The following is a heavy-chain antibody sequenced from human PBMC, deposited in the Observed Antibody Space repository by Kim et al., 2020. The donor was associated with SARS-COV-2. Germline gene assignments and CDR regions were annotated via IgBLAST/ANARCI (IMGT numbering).Heavy chain of an antibody. Sequence: GESLKISCKGSEYSFTNYWIAWVRQMPGKGLEWMGIIFLGDSDTRYSPSFQGQVTISGDKSITTAYLQWSRLKASDTAMYYCARLRGTVTNYYYYGMDVWCQGTTVTVSS. V-gene: IGHV5-51*01. J-gene: IGHJ6*02. CDR2: IFLGDSDT. CDR3: ARLRGTVTNYYYYGMDV. CDR1: EYSFTNYW. D-gene: IGHD4-17*01.